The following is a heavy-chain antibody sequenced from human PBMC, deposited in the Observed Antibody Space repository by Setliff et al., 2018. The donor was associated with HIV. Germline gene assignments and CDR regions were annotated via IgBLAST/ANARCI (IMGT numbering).Heavy chain of an antibody. Sequence: PGESLKISCKASGYSFTNYWVGWVRQMPGNGLEWVGLIWPDDSETIYSPSFQGQVTLSADKSITTVYLQWSSLEAPDTAMYYCARLSKYYDFWTPNYWGQGTLVTVSS. CDR1: GYSFTNYW. CDR2: IWPDDSET. V-gene: IGHV5-51*01. D-gene: IGHD3-3*01. CDR3: ARLSKYYDFWTPNY. J-gene: IGHJ4*02.